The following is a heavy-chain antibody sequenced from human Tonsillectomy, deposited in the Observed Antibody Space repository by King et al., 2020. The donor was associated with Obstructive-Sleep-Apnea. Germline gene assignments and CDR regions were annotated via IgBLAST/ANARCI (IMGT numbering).Heavy chain of an antibody. CDR2: IYYSGSTNYST. V-gene: IGHV4-59*01. Sequence: VQLQESGPKLVKPSETLSLTCTVSGGSISTYYWSWIRQPPGKGLEWIGYIYYSGSTNYSTNYNPSLKSAVTISIDTSKNQFSLKLSSVTAADTAVYYCGRDSSIFYYFDYWGQGTLVTVSS. D-gene: IGHD6-6*01. J-gene: IGHJ4*02. CDR1: GGSISTYY. CDR3: GRDSSIFYYFDY.